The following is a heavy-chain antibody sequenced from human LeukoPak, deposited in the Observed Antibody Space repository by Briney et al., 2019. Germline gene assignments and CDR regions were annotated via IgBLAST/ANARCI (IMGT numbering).Heavy chain of an antibody. V-gene: IGHV5-51*01. D-gene: IGHD6-13*01. Sequence: GESLKISCEASGYSFTTHWIGWVRQVPGKGLEWMGIIYPGDSDTRYSPSFQGQVTISVDTSVSTAYLQWSSLKASDSAIYYCARPMVAAPGKGFLYWGQGTLVTVSS. CDR2: IYPGDSDT. J-gene: IGHJ4*02. CDR1: GYSFTTHW. CDR3: ARPMVAAPGKGFLY.